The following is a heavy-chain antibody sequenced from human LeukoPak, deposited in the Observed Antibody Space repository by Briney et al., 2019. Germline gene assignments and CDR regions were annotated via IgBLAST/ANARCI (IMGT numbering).Heavy chain of an antibody. V-gene: IGHV1-18*01. CDR1: GYTFTSYG. CDR2: ISAYNGNT. J-gene: IGHJ3*02. Sequence: ASVKVSCKASGYTFTSYGISWVRQAPGQGLEWMGWISAYNGNTNYAQKLQGRVTMTTDTSTSTAYMELRSLRSDDTAVYYCARTNFVGVPAAPAAGDIWGQGTMVTVSS. CDR3: ARTNFVGVPAAPAAGDI. D-gene: IGHD2-2*01.